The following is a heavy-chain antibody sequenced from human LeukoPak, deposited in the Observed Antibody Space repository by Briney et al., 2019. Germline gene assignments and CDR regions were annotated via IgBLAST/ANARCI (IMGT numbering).Heavy chain of an antibody. V-gene: IGHV4-59*12. Sequence: SETLSLTCTVSGGSINNYYWSWIRQPPGEGLEWIGYIYFTGSTNYNPSLKTRVTMSVDMSKNQFSLKLSSVTAADTAVYYCARDSSIVGARGGWFDPWGQGTLVTVSS. D-gene: IGHD1-26*01. CDR3: ARDSSIVGARGGWFDP. CDR2: IYFTGST. CDR1: GGSINNYY. J-gene: IGHJ5*02.